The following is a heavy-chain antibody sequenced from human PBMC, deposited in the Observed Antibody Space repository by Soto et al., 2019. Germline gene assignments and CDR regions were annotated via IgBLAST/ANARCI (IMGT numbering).Heavy chain of an antibody. CDR3: ARHCSGGSCYWVLDY. Sequence: SETMYLTCTVSRGSISSYYWSWIRQPPGKGLEWIGYIYYSGSTNYNPSLKSRVTISVDTSKNQFSLKLSSVTAADTAVYYCARHCSGGSCYWVLDYWGQGTLVTVSS. CDR2: IYYSGST. J-gene: IGHJ4*02. V-gene: IGHV4-59*08. CDR1: RGSISSYY. D-gene: IGHD2-15*01.